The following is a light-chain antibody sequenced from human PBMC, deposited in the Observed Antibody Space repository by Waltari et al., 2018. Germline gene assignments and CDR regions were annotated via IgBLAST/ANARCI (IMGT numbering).Light chain of an antibody. CDR2: EVS. J-gene: IGLJ1*01. Sequence: SALTPPASVSGSPGQSITISCTETSSNVGSYPLLSWYQRHPGGAPKLLIYEVSERPSGVSNRFSGSKSGKTASLTISGLQAEDEADYYCCAFAGRGIYVFGTGTQVTVL. CDR1: SSNVGSYPL. V-gene: IGLV2-23*02. CDR3: CAFAGRGIYV.